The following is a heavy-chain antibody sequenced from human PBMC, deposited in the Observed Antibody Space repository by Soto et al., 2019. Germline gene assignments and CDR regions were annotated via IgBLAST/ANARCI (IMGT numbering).Heavy chain of an antibody. CDR1: GGTFSSSA. CDR2: YIPIFGTA. D-gene: IGHD6-13*01. CDR3: GRGDEVSSRETCGVDV. J-gene: IGHJ6*02. Sequence: GASVKVSCKASGGTFSSSAINWVQQAPGQRLECMGGYIPIFGTANYAQKFQGRVTIPADEATSTAYMATSSLTSEDTAVYHWGRGDEVSSRETCGVDVWGQGTTVT. V-gene: IGHV1-69*13.